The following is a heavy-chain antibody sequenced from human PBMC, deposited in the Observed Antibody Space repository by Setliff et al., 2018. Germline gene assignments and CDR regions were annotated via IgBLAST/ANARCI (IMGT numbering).Heavy chain of an antibody. D-gene: IGHD3-3*01. J-gene: IGHJ6*03. Sequence: PSETLSLTCTVSGGSLSSYNYWSWIRQPAGKGLEWIGQIYTDGSTNYNPSHKSRVTISVDKSKNQFSLKLSSVTAADTAVYYCARMSGFLYTDVWGKGTTVTVSS. CDR3: ARMSGFLYTDV. CDR2: IYTDGST. V-gene: IGHV4-61*09. CDR1: GGSLSSYNY.